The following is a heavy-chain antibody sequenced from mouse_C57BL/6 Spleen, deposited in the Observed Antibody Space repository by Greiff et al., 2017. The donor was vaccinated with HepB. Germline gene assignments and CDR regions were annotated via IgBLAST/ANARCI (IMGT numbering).Heavy chain of an antibody. J-gene: IGHJ4*01. Sequence: QVQLQQPGAELVKPGASVKLSCKASGYTFTSYWMHWVKQRPRQGLEWIGMIHPNSGSTNYNEKFKSKATLTVDKSSSTAYMQLSSLTSEDSAVYYCARSDYGSSPYAMDYWGQRTSVTVSS. V-gene: IGHV1-64*01. CDR1: GYTFTSYW. D-gene: IGHD1-1*01. CDR3: ARSDYGSSPYAMDY. CDR2: IHPNSGST.